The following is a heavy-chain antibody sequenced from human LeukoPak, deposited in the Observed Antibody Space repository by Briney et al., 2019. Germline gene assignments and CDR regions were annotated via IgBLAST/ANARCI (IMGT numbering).Heavy chain of an antibody. CDR3: APLPSKYGSGSYYFDY. V-gene: IGHV4-39*07. Sequence: SETLSLTCTVSGGSISSSSYYWGWIRQPPGKGLEWIGSIYYSGSTYYNPSLKSRVTISVDTSKNQFSLKLSSVTAADTAVYYCAPLPSKYGSGSYYFDYWGQGTLVTVSS. CDR2: IYYSGST. J-gene: IGHJ4*02. CDR1: GGSISSSSYY. D-gene: IGHD3-10*01.